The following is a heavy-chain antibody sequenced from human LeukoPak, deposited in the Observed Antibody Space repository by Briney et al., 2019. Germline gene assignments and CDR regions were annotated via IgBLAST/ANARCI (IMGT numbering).Heavy chain of an antibody. Sequence: GGSLRLSCAASGFTFSNYAMRWVRQAPGKGLEWVSAISGSGGSTYYADSVKGRFTISRDNSKNTLYLQMNSLRAEDTAVYYCAKASAMIVVVSKHFDYWGQGTLVTVSS. CDR1: GFTFSNYA. J-gene: IGHJ4*02. CDR2: ISGSGGST. V-gene: IGHV3-23*01. D-gene: IGHD3-22*01. CDR3: AKASAMIVVVSKHFDY.